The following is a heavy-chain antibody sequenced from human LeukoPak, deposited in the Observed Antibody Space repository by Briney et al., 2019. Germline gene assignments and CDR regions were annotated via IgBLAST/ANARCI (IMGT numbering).Heavy chain of an antibody. J-gene: IGHJ4*02. CDR1: GFSFSTYS. D-gene: IGHD2-15*01. CDR3: ARGVVVAY. V-gene: IGHV3-48*01. Sequence: GGSLRLSCAASGFSFSTYSMNWVRQAPGKGLEWVAYITGSSSTIYYADSVKGRFTISRDNAKNSLYLQMNSLRAEDTAVYYCARGVVVAYWGQGTLVTVSS. CDR2: ITGSSSTI.